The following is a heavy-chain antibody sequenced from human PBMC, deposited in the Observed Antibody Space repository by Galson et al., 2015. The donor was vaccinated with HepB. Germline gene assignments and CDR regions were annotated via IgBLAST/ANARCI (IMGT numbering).Heavy chain of an antibody. Sequence: SLRLSCAASGFRFSSHYMSWVRQAPGRGPEWVANINPDGSDTYYADSMKGRSTISRDNAKNSLYLQMNSLRVDDTAVYYCVRGGASSIPLDCWGQGTLVTVSS. CDR2: INPDGSDT. CDR3: VRGGASSIPLDC. V-gene: IGHV3-7*03. CDR1: GFRFSSHY. D-gene: IGHD6-13*01. J-gene: IGHJ4*02.